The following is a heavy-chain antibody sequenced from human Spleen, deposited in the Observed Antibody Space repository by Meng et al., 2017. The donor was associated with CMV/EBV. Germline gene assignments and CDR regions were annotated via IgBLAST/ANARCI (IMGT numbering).Heavy chain of an antibody. Sequence: GGSLRLPCAASGFTFSSYAMSWVRQAPGKGLEWVSAISGSGGSTYYADSVKGRFTISRDNSKNTLYLQMNSLRAEDTAVYYCAKEGTIFGVVIIPAYGMDVWGQGTTVTVSS. V-gene: IGHV3-23*01. CDR2: ISGSGGST. J-gene: IGHJ6*02. CDR1: GFTFSSYA. CDR3: AKEGTIFGVVIIPAYGMDV. D-gene: IGHD3-3*01.